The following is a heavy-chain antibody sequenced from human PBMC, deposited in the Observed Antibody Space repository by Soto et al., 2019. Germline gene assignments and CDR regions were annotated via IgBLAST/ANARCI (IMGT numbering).Heavy chain of an antibody. CDR2: VSGYNYNT. CDR1: GYSFRSYG. CDR3: GRSSSMLGAGWSDS. J-gene: IGHJ5*01. D-gene: IGHD2-8*01. Sequence: QVQLEQSGPEVKKSGASVKVSCKASGYSFRSYGINWVRQAPGQGLEWIGWVSGYNYNTKYAQKLQGRITVTTDPSTNTAYMELRSLRSDDTAVYYCGRSSSMLGAGWSDSWGRGTLVTVSS. V-gene: IGHV1-18*01.